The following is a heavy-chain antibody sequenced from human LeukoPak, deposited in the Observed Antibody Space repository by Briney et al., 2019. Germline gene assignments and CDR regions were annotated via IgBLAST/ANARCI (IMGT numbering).Heavy chain of an antibody. CDR2: IYFSGNT. V-gene: IGHV4-61*09. CDR1: GGSISSDSYY. Sequence: PSETLSLTCTVSGGSISSDSYYWSWIRQPAGRGLEWIGHIYFSGNTNYNPSLKSRVTISVDTSKNQFSLKLSSVTAADTAIYYCARDDDDTSSSDHWGQGTLVTVSS. D-gene: IGHD6-6*01. CDR3: ARDDDDTSSSDH. J-gene: IGHJ4*02.